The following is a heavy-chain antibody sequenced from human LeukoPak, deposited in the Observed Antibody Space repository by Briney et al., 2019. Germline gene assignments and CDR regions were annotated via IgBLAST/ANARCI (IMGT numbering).Heavy chain of an antibody. Sequence: GESLKVSCKASGYTFTGYYMHWVRQAPGQGLEWMGRINPNSGGTNYAQKFQGRVTMTRDTSISTAYMELSRLRSDDTAVYYCARGTIVGPFDYWGQGTLVTVSS. D-gene: IGHD1-26*01. CDR2: INPNSGGT. CDR1: GYTFTGYY. J-gene: IGHJ4*02. V-gene: IGHV1-2*06. CDR3: ARGTIVGPFDY.